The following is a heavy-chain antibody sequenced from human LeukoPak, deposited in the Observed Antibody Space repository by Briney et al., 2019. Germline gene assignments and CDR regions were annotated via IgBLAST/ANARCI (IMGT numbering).Heavy chain of an antibody. V-gene: IGHV3-74*01. CDR2: INSDGRII. J-gene: IGHJ6*03. CDR1: GFAFSGNW. CDR3: ARYSYAFALDV. D-gene: IGHD2-21*01. Sequence: GGSLRLSCADSGFAFSGNWMSWVRQVPGKGLVWVSHINSDGRIIRYADSVKGRFTISRDKANNTLYLQMNSLRAEDTGVYYCARYSYAFALDVWGKGTTVTVS.